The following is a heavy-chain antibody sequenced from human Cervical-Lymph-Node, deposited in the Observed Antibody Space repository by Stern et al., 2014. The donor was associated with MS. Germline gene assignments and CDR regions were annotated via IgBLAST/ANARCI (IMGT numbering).Heavy chain of an antibody. Sequence: QMQLVQSGPEVKKPGTSVKVSCKASGVTFSSSAVQWVRQAPGQSLEWIGWIVVGSGNTNCAEKFQGRVTITRDMSTSTAYMELSSLRSEDTAVYYCATWDSSGSSPLSASYWGQGTLVTVSS. CDR3: ATWDSSGSSPLSASY. CDR2: IVVGSGNT. J-gene: IGHJ4*02. V-gene: IGHV1-58*01. D-gene: IGHD6-19*01. CDR1: GVTFSSSA.